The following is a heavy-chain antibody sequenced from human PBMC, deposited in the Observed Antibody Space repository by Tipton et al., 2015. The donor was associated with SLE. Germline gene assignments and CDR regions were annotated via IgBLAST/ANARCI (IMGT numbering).Heavy chain of an antibody. D-gene: IGHD2-21*01. CDR2: INHSGST. V-gene: IGHV4-34*01. J-gene: IGHJ3*02. Sequence: GLVKPSETLSLTCAVYGGSFSGYYWSWIRQPPGKGLEWIGEINHSGSTNYNPSLKSRVPISVDTSKIQFSLKLSSVTAADTAVYYCARLPYCGGDCYQAGAFDIWGQGTMVTVSS. CDR1: GGSFSGYY. CDR3: ARLPYCGGDCYQAGAFDI.